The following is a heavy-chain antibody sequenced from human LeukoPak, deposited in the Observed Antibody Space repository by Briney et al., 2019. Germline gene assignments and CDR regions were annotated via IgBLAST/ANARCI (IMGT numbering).Heavy chain of an antibody. J-gene: IGHJ6*02. V-gene: IGHV1-18*01. Sequence: ASVKVSCKASGYTFTSYGISWVRQAPGQGLEWMGWVSAYNGNTNYAQKLRGRVTMTTDTSTSTAYMELRSLRSDDTAVYYCARRGGHLVEYQLLRYYYYYGMDVWGQGTTVTVSS. CDR1: GYTFTSYG. D-gene: IGHD2-2*01. CDR3: ARRGGHLVEYQLLRYYYYYGMDV. CDR2: VSAYNGNT.